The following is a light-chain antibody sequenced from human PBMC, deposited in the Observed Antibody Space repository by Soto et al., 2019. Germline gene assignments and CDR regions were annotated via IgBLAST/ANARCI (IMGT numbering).Light chain of an antibody. Sequence: ETVLTQSPATLSLSPGERATLSCRASQSVSTYLAWFQQKPGQAPRLLVYDASNRATGIPARFSGSGSGTGFTLTISSLEPEEFAVYYCQQRKNWQVTFGQGTRLEIK. J-gene: IGKJ5*01. CDR1: QSVSTY. CDR2: DAS. V-gene: IGKV3-11*01. CDR3: QQRKNWQVT.